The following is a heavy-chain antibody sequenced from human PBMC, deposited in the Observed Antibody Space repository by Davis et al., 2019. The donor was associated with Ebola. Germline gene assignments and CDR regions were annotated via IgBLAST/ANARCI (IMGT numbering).Heavy chain of an antibody. D-gene: IGHD5-24*01. Sequence: SGPTLVKPTETLTLTCSFSAFSLRTSGVGVGWIRQPPGKALEWLAVIYWDDDKRYSPSLKSRLTITKDTSKNQVVLTMTNMDPVDTATYYCAHEPPTRDGHTSYYFDSWGQGTLVTVSS. CDR2: IYWDDDK. V-gene: IGHV2-5*02. J-gene: IGHJ4*02. CDR3: AHEPPTRDGHTSYYFDS. CDR1: AFSLRTSGVG.